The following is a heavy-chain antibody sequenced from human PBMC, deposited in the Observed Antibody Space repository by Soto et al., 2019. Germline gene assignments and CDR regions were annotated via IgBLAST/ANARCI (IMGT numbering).Heavy chain of an antibody. CDR3: ARASEGGWYLRRYHYGMDV. J-gene: IGHJ6*02. Sequence: ASVKVSCKASGYTFTGYYMHWVRQAPGQGLEWKGWINPNSGGTNYAQKFQGWVTMTRDTSISTAYMELSRLRSDDTAVYYCARASEGGWYLRRYHYGMDVWGQGTTVTVSS. V-gene: IGHV1-2*04. CDR2: INPNSGGT. CDR1: GYTFTGYY. D-gene: IGHD6-19*01.